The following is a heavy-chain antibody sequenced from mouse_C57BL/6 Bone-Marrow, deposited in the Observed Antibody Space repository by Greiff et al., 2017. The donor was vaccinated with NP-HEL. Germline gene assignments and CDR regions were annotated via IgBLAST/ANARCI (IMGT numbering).Heavy chain of an antibody. Sequence: VQLQQPGAELVRPGTSVKLSCKASGYTFTSYWMHWVKQRPGQGLEWIGVIDPSDSYTNYNQKFKGKATLTVDTSSSTAYMQLSSLTSEDSAVYYCAREAQAYYFDYWGQGTTLTVSS. D-gene: IGHD3-2*02. CDR3: AREAQAYYFDY. V-gene: IGHV1-59*01. CDR2: IDPSDSYT. J-gene: IGHJ2*01. CDR1: GYTFTSYW.